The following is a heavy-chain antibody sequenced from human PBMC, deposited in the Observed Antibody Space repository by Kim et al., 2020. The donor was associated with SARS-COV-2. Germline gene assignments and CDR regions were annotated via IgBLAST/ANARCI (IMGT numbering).Heavy chain of an antibody. CDR3: ASQLSSYKSSWQNVFNI. D-gene: IGHD6-13*01. CDR1: GYSFSSYW. V-gene: IGHV5-51*01. Sequence: GESLKISCKGSGYSFSSYWIGWVRQMPGKGLQWMGIIYPGDSETRYSPSFQGQVTISADKSISTAYLHWSSLKASDTATYYCASQLSSYKSSWQNVFNIWGQGTMVTVSS. CDR2: IYPGDSET. J-gene: IGHJ3*02.